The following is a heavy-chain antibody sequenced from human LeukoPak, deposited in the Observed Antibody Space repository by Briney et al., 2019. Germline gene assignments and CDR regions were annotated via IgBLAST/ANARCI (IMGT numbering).Heavy chain of an antibody. V-gene: IGHV4-59*01. CDR1: GGSISSYY. J-gene: IGHJ6*03. Sequence: PSETLSLTCTVSGGSISSYYWSWIRKPPGKGLEWIGYIYYSGSTNYNPSLKSRVTISVDTSKNQFSLKLSSVTAADTAVYYCARDDYDFWSGLYYMDVWGKGTTVTVSS. CDR3: ARDDYDFWSGLYYMDV. D-gene: IGHD3-3*01. CDR2: IYYSGST.